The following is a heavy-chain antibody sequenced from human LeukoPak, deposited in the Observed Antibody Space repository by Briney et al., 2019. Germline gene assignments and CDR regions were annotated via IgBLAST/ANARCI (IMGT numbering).Heavy chain of an antibody. J-gene: IGHJ6*04. D-gene: IGHD6-6*01. CDR3: ARDRPLTDYYYYGMDV. CDR1: GFTFSSYW. V-gene: IGHV3-74*01. CDR2: INSDGSST. Sequence: GGSLRLSCAASGFTFSSYWMHWVRQAPGEGLGWVSRINSDGSSTSYADSVKGRFTISRDNAKNTLYLQMNSLRAEDTAVYYCARDRPLTDYYYYGMDVWGKGTTVTVSS.